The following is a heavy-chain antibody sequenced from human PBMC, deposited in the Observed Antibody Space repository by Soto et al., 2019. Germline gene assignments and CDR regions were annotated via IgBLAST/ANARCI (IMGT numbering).Heavy chain of an antibody. V-gene: IGHV3-7*01. CDR3: VRSRYSSALGDY. D-gene: IGHD6-19*01. Sequence: PGGSLRLSCAASGYIFSTYWMTWVRQAPGKGLEWVANIKQDESEKYYVDSVKGRFTISRDNAKNSVYLQMNSLRAEDTALYYCVRSRYSSALGDYWGQGTLVTVSS. J-gene: IGHJ4*02. CDR1: GYIFSTYW. CDR2: IKQDESEK.